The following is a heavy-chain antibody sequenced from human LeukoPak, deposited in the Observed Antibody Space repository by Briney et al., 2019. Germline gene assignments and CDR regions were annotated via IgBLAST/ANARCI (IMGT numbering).Heavy chain of an antibody. CDR3: ARDKGGGYNYGYFFDY. CDR1: GGSISSSSYY. J-gene: IGHJ4*02. D-gene: IGHD5-18*01. CDR2: IYYSGST. Sequence: SETLSLTCTVSGGSISSSSYYWGWIRQPPGKGLEWIGSIYYSGSTYYNPSLKSRVTISVDTSKNQFSLKLSSVTAADTAVYYCARDKGGGYNYGYFFDYWGQGTLVTVSS. V-gene: IGHV4-39*07.